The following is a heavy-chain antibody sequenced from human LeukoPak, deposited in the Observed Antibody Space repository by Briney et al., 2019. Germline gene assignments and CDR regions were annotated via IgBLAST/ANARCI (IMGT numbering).Heavy chain of an antibody. V-gene: IGHV1-2*02. CDR2: INPNSGGT. CDR3: ARLVNYYDSSGYDPFDY. D-gene: IGHD3-22*01. CDR1: GYTFTGYY. Sequence: ASVKVSCKASGYTFTGYYMHRVRQAPGQGLEWMGWINPNSGGTNYAQKFQGRVTMTRDTSISTAYMELSRLRSDDTAVYYCARLVNYYDSSGYDPFDYWGQGTLVTVSS. J-gene: IGHJ4*02.